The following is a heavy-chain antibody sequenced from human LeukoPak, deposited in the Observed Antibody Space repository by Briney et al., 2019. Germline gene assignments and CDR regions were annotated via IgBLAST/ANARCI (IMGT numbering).Heavy chain of an antibody. CDR3: ARDPGGSYDY. V-gene: IGHV3-21*04. CDR1: GFTFSSYS. Sequence: GGSLRLSCAASGFTFSSYSMNWVRQAPGKGLEWVSSISSSSSYIYYADSVKGRFTISRDNSKSTLSLQMNSLRPEDTAVYYCARDPGGSYDYWGQGTLVTVSS. J-gene: IGHJ4*02. D-gene: IGHD1-26*01. CDR2: ISSSSSYI.